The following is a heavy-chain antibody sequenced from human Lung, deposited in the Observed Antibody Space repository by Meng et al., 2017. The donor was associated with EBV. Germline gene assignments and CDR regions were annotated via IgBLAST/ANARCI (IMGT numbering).Heavy chain of an antibody. V-gene: IGHV4-30-4*01. Sequence: QMQLQESGPGRVKTSQTLALTCTVAGGSISSGAYYWSWSRQSPGKGLEWIGYIYYSGSTYYNPSLKSRVTISVDTSKNQFSLKLSSVTAADTAVYYCAREWCSGGSCYPDYWGQGTLVTVSS. CDR2: IYYSGST. CDR1: GGSISSGAYY. CDR3: AREWCSGGSCYPDY. D-gene: IGHD2-15*01. J-gene: IGHJ4*02.